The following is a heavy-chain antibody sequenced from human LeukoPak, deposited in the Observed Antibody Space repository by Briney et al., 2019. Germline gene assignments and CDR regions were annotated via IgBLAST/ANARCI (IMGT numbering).Heavy chain of an antibody. CDR1: GYTFTNYY. Sequence: ASVKVSCTASGYTFTNYYIHWVRQAPGQGLEWMGVIIPSGGDTTYAQRFQGRVTMTRDTSTSTVYMELTSLRSEDTAVYYCARVTMLRGVIGTNGMDIWGQGTTVTVSS. J-gene: IGHJ6*02. D-gene: IGHD3-10*01. CDR2: IIPSGGDT. V-gene: IGHV1-46*01. CDR3: ARVTMLRGVIGTNGMDI.